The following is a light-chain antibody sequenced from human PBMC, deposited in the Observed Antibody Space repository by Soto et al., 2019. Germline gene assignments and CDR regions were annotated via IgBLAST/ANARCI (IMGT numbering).Light chain of an antibody. V-gene: IGKV3-15*01. J-gene: IGKJ1*01. Sequence: EIVMTQSPATLSVSPGERATLSCRASQSVSSNLAWYKQKPGQAPRLLIYGASTGATGIPARFSGTGSGTEFTLTISSLQSEDFAVYFCQQYNNWPRTFGQGTKGDIK. CDR1: QSVSSN. CDR3: QQYNNWPRT. CDR2: GAS.